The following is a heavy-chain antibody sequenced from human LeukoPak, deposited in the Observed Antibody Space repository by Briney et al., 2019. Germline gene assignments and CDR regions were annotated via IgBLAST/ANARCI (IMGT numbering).Heavy chain of an antibody. CDR3: ARVRATVPPHWLDP. V-gene: IGHV1-8*03. Sequence: ASVKVSCKASGHTFTSYDINWARQATGHGLEWMGWMNPNSGNIAYVQKCQGGVTITRNTSMTTAYMELSSLTSEDTAMYYCARVRATVPPHWLDPWGQGTLVAVSS. D-gene: IGHD4-11*01. CDR2: MNPNSGNI. CDR1: GHTFTSYD. J-gene: IGHJ5*02.